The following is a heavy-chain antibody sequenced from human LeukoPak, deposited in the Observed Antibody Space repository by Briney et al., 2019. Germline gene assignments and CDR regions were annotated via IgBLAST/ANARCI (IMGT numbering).Heavy chain of an antibody. J-gene: IGHJ3*01. V-gene: IGHV3-23*01. CDR3: VRDRDYAFDF. CDR1: GLTFRNFA. CDR2: TSGDEDST. Sequence: GGSLRLSCAASGLTFRNFAMSWVRQAPGKGLEWLAVTSGDEDSTHYADSVRGRFVISTDSSKNSLFLQMNSLRDEDTAVYFCVRDRDYAFDFWGQGTMVTVSS.